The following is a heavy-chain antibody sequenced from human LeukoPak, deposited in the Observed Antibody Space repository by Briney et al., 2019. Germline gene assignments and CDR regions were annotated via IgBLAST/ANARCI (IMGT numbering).Heavy chain of an antibody. D-gene: IGHD3-3*01. CDR3: ARRRAYYDFWSGPSPQYYFDY. CDR2: IYYSGST. CDR1: GGSISSSSYY. V-gene: IGHV4-39*07. Sequence: PSETLSLTCTVSGGSISSSSYYWGWIRQPPGKGLEWIGSIYYSGSTYYNPSLKSRVTISVDTSKNQFSLKLSSVTAADTAVYYCARRRAYYDFWSGPSPQYYFDYWGQGTLVTVSS. J-gene: IGHJ4*02.